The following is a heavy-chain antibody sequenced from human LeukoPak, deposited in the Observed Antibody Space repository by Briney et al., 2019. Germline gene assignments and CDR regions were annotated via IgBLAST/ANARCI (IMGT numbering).Heavy chain of an antibody. CDR1: GFTFRSYW. V-gene: IGHV3-7*01. Sequence: GGSLRLSCATSGFTFRSYWMSWVRQAPGKGLEWVANINQGGSVKYYVDSVKGRFTISRDDAKNSLYVQMNSLRDEDTAVYYCARVGYSGWNLEYWGQGTLVTVSS. D-gene: IGHD5-12*01. CDR2: INQGGSVK. CDR3: ARVGYSGWNLEY. J-gene: IGHJ4*02.